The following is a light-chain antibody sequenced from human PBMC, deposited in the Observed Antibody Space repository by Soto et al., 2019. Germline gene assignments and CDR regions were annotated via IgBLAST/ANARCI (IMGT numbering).Light chain of an antibody. CDR3: QKYYRTPQGST. CDR1: QSVLYSSNNKNY. V-gene: IGKV4-1*01. CDR2: WAS. J-gene: IGKJ2*01. Sequence: DIVMTQSPDSLAVSLGERATINCKSSQSVLYSSNNKNYLAWYQQKPGQPPKLLIYWASTRESGVPDRLSGSGSWTDFTLTISSLQAEDVAVYYCQKYYRTPQGSTFGQGPKLEIK.